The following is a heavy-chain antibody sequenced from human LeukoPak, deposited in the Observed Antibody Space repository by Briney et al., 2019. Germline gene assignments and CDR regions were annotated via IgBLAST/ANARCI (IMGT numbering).Heavy chain of an antibody. J-gene: IGHJ6*02. Sequence: GGSLRLSCAASGFTFGNYWMSWVRQAPGKGLEWVANIKQAGSEKNYVDSVKGRFTISGDNSKNTLYLQMNSLRAEDTAVYYCAKDLFVGNYYDSMDVWGQGTTVTVSS. D-gene: IGHD3-22*01. V-gene: IGHV3-7*03. CDR1: GFTFGNYW. CDR2: IKQAGSEK. CDR3: AKDLFVGNYYDSMDV.